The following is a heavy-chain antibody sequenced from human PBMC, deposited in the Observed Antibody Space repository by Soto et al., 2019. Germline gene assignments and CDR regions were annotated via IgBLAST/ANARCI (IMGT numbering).Heavy chain of an antibody. V-gene: IGHV1-18*01. CDR2: ISAHNGNT. Sequence: QVHLVQSGAEVKKPGASVKVSCKASGYTFTSYGITWVRQAPGQGLEWMGWISAHNGNTDYAQKLQGRVIVTRDTSTSAAYMELRSLRSDDTAVYYCARGRYGDYWGQGTLVTVSS. CDR1: GYTFTSYG. D-gene: IGHD1-1*01. J-gene: IGHJ4*02. CDR3: ARGRYGDY.